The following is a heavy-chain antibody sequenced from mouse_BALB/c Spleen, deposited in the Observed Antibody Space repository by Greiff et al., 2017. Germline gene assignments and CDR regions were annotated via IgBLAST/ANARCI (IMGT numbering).Heavy chain of an antibody. CDR3: AQSAGGLAWFAY. V-gene: IGHV8-4*01. J-gene: IGHJ3*01. CDR1: GFSLSTSGIG. D-gene: IGHD2-4*01. CDR2: IWWDDDN. Sequence: LKESGPGLVQPSQPFRLTCTFSGFSLSTSGIGVTWIRQPSGKGLEWLATIWWDDDNRYNPSIKSRLTVSKDTSNNQAFLNLISVESADTAIYYCAQSAGGLAWFAYWGQGTLVTVSA.